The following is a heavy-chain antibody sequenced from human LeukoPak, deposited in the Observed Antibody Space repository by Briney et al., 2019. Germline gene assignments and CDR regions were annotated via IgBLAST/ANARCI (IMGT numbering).Heavy chain of an antibody. CDR2: IYYSGST. CDR1: GGSISRYY. D-gene: IGHD6-19*01. V-gene: IGHV4-59*01. CDR3: AREYSSGWYRAFDY. Sequence: SETLSLTCTVSGGSISRYYWSWIRQPPGKGLEWIGYIYYSGSTNYNPSLKSRVTISVDTSKNQFSLKLTSVTAADTAVYYCAREYSSGWYRAFDYWGQGTLVTVSS. J-gene: IGHJ4*02.